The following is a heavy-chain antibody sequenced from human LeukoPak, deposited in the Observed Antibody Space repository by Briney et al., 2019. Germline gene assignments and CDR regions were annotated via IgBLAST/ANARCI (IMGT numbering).Heavy chain of an antibody. CDR3: ASNYYGSGTHPHYYGMDV. CDR1: GGSISSYY. D-gene: IGHD3-10*01. J-gene: IGHJ6*04. CDR2: IYYSGST. Sequence: SETLTLTCTVSGGSISSYYCSWIRQPPGKGLEWSGYIYYSGSTNYNPSLKSRVTISVDTSKNQFSLKLSSVTAADTAVYYCASNYYGSGTHPHYYGMDVWGKGTTVTVSS. V-gene: IGHV4-59*01.